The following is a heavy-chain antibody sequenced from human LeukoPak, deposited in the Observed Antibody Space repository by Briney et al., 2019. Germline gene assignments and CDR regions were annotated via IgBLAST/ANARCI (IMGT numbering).Heavy chain of an antibody. CDR3: ARAGYSSGWSYNWFDP. CDR1: GGSISSGSYY. D-gene: IGHD6-19*01. V-gene: IGHV4-61*02. J-gene: IGHJ5*02. CDR2: IYTSGST. Sequence: SETLSLTCTVSGGSISSGSYYWSWIRQPAGKGLEWIGRIYTSGSTNYNPSLKSRVTISVDTSKNQFSLKLSSVTAADTAVYYCARAGYSSGWSYNWFDPWGQGTLVTVSS.